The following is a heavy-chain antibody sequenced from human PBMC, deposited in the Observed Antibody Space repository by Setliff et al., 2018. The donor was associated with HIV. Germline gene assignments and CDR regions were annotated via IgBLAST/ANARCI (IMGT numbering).Heavy chain of an antibody. CDR3: ARPGEGGSGSYSDY. Sequence: GASVKVSCKASGYTFTSYYMHWVRQAPGQGLEWMGIINPSGGSTSYAQKFQGRVTITTDESTSTAYMELSSLRSEDTAVYYCARPGEGGSGSYSDYWGQGTLVTVSS. J-gene: IGHJ4*02. D-gene: IGHD3-10*01. CDR1: GYTFTSYY. CDR2: INPSGGST. V-gene: IGHV1-46*01.